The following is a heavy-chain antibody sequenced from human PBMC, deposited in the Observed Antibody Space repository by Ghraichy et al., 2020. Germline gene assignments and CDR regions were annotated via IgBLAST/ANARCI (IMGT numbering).Heavy chain of an antibody. CDR3: ARGPNNSGTYGDAFDI. CDR2: IYGSGRT. CDR1: GGSVRDNF. J-gene: IGHJ3*02. D-gene: IGHD2/OR15-2a*01. V-gene: IGHV4-4*07. Sequence: SETLSLTCTVSGGSVRDNFWSWIRQPAGKGLEWIGRIYGSGRTNYNPSLRSRVSVSVDTSKNQVSLELTSVTAADTAVYFCARGPNNSGTYGDAFDIWGQGTMVIVSS.